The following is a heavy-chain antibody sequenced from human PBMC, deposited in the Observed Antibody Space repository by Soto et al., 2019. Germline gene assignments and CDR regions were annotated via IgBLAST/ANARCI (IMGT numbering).Heavy chain of an antibody. V-gene: IGHV5-51*01. D-gene: IGHD3-10*01. Sequence: PGESLKISCQGSGNTFNNNCIAWVRQMPGKGLEWMGIIFPGDSDVKYSPSFQGQVTISVDKSIRTAYLQWSSLKASDTAMYYCASGGGNFDYWGQGTLVTVSS. CDR1: GNTFNNNC. CDR2: IFPGDSDV. J-gene: IGHJ4*02. CDR3: ASGGGNFDY.